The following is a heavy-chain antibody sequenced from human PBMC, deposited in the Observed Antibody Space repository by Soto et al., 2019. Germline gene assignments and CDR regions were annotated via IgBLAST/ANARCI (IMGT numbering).Heavy chain of an antibody. CDR2: IYYSGST. J-gene: IGHJ6*03. D-gene: IGHD3-16*02. CDR1: GGSISSSSYY. CDR3: ARRSSGSYRPVYYSYRDL. Sequence: SETLSLTCTVSGGSISSSSYYWGWIRQPPGKGLEWIGSIYYSGSTYYNPSLKSRVTISVDTSKNQFSLKLSSVTAADTAVYYCARRSSGSYRPVYYSYRDLWGKGTPVTVPS. V-gene: IGHV4-39*01.